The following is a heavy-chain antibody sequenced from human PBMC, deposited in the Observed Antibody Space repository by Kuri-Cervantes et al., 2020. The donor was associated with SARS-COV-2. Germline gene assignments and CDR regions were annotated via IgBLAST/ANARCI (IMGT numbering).Heavy chain of an antibody. Sequence: ESLKISCAFYCGSFSGFYWNWVRQPPGKGLEWIGGIQHSGNTKYNPSLKSRVTISVDTSKNQFSPKPSSLTAADTAVYYCARAPRYNVVVAGGGNGFDPWGQGTLVTVSS. D-gene: IGHD2-2*01. CDR1: CGSFSGFY. V-gene: IGHV4-34*01. J-gene: IGHJ5*02. CDR2: IQHSGNT. CDR3: ARAPRYNVVVAGGGNGFDP.